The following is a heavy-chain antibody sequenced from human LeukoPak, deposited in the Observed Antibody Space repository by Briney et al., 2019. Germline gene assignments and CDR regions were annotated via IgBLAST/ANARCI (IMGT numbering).Heavy chain of an antibody. CDR3: ARDLFDSSGWHDFDY. CDR2: INPNSGGT. Sequence: ASVKVSCKASGYTFTNYDINWVRQAPGQGLEWMGWINPNSGGTNYAQKFQGRVTMTRDKSISTAYMELYSLRSDDTAVYYCARDLFDSSGWHDFDYWGQGTLVTVSS. V-gene: IGHV1-2*02. J-gene: IGHJ4*02. CDR1: GYTFTNYD. D-gene: IGHD6-19*01.